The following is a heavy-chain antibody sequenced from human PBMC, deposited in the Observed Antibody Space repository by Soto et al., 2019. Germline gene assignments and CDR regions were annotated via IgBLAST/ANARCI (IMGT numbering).Heavy chain of an antibody. J-gene: IGHJ4*02. CDR2: IIAPFGTP. CDR3: ARGVAVIRDRGGYSLYFDN. CDR1: GGIFTTNA. Sequence: QVQLVQSGAEVKKPGSSVKVSCKASGGIFTTNAINWVRQAPGQGLEWMGGIIAPFGTPNYAQAFQGRLSITADKSTSTVSMELSYLRSEDTALYYCARGVAVIRDRGGYSLYFDNGGRGTRVTVSS. D-gene: IGHD5-18*01. V-gene: IGHV1-69*06.